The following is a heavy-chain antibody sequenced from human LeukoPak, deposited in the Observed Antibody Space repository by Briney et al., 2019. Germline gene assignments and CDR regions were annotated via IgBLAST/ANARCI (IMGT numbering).Heavy chain of an antibody. V-gene: IGHV3-23*01. CDR3: AKDRTSGIVVVPPGTL. CDR2: ISGSGGST. Sequence: PGGSLRLSCAASGFTFSSYAMSWVRQAPGKGLEWVSAISGSGGSTYYADSVKGRFTISRDNSKNTLYLQMNSLRAEDTAVYYCAKDRTSGIVVVPPGTLWGQGTLVTVSS. D-gene: IGHD2-21*01. CDR1: GFTFSSYA. J-gene: IGHJ4*02.